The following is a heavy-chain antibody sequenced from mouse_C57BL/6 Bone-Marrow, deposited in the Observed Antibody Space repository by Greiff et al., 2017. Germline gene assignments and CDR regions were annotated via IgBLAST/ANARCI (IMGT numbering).Heavy chain of an antibody. Sequence: VQLQQPGTELVKPGASVKLSCKASGYTFTSYWMPWVKQRPGQGLEWIGNINPSNGGTNYNEKFKSKDTLTVDKSSSTAYMQLSSLTSEDSAVYYCARSRGNYAYCYAMDYWGQGTSVTVSS. CDR3: ARSRGNYAYCYAMDY. V-gene: IGHV1-53*01. CDR1: GYTFTSYW. CDR2: INPSNGGT. J-gene: IGHJ4*01. D-gene: IGHD2-1*01.